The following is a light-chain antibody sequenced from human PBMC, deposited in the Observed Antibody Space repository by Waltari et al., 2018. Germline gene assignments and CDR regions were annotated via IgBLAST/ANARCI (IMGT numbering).Light chain of an antibody. V-gene: IGLV3-25*03. Sequence: SYELTQPPSVSVSPGQTARITCSGDALPKQYAYWYQQKPGQAPVLVIYKDSERPSGSPERFPGSSSGTTVTLTISGVQAEDEADYYCQSADSSGTYHVVFGGGTKLTVL. CDR3: QSADSSGTYHVV. CDR2: KDS. CDR1: ALPKQY. J-gene: IGLJ2*01.